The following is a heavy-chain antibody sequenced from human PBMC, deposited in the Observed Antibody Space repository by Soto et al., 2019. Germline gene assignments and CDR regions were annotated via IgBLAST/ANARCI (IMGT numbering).Heavy chain of an antibody. CDR1: GYTFASYG. Sequence: ASVKVSCKASGYTFASYGISWVRQAPGQGLEWMGWINPFDGSRMFAQSFQGRVTMTRDTSTSTVYMEVSSLRSEDTAVYYCSRVDPGETSPFDHWGQGTLVTVSS. D-gene: IGHD3-10*01. V-gene: IGHV1-18*01. J-gene: IGHJ4*02. CDR2: INPFDGSR. CDR3: SRVDPGETSPFDH.